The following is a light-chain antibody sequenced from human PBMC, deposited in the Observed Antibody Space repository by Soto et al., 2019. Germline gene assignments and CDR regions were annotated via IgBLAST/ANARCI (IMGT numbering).Light chain of an antibody. CDR2: GAS. J-gene: IGKJ4*01. CDR3: QQYKQWPVA. V-gene: IGKV3-15*01. Sequence: VMTQSPTTLSVSPGERATLSCRASHSVGSNFAWYQQNPGQAPRLLIYGASTRATGVTARFSGSGSATQFTLTISSLQSEDFGFYYCQQYKQWPVAFGGGTKVEIK. CDR1: HSVGSN.